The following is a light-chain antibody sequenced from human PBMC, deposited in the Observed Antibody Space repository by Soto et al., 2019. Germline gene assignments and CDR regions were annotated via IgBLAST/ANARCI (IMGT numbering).Light chain of an antibody. CDR1: SSDVGTYIF. J-gene: IGLJ1*01. Sequence: QSALTQPRSVSGSPGQSVTISCTGTSSDVGTYIFVSWYQQPPGKAPKLLIYDVNKRPSGVPDRFSGSKSGNTASLTISGLQAEDEADYYCSSYARTYIRYVFGTGTKVTVL. CDR3: SSYARTYIRYV. V-gene: IGLV2-11*01. CDR2: DVN.